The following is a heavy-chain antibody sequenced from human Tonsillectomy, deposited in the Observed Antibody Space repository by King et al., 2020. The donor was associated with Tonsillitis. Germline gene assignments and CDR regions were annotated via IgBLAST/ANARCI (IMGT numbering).Heavy chain of an antibody. V-gene: IGHV3-33*01. Sequence: VQLVESGGGVVQPGRSLRLSCAASGCIFSGYGMHWVRQAPGKGLEGVAVIWDDGNRKYFADSVKGRFNISRDNSKNTLYLQMNSLRAEDTAVYYCAASYCTTTNCYSFDYWGQGTLVTVSS. CDR3: AASYCTTTNCYSFDY. CDR2: IWDDGNRK. D-gene: IGHD2-2*02. CDR1: GCIFSGYG. J-gene: IGHJ4*02.